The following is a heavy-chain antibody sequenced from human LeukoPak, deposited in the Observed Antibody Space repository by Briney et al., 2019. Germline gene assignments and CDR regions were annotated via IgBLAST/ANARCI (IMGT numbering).Heavy chain of an antibody. CDR1: GFIFRSYD. CDR3: AKLGRQELRNYSVAV. J-gene: IGHJ6*03. V-gene: IGHV3-23*01. Sequence: GGSLRLFCAASGFIFRSYDMRGVRQACGKGLEGVSGIIDSGESAYYTNFAKGRLTISRDKSNNTQYLQMNSLRAEDTAVYYCAKLGRQELRNYSVAVCGKGNTVAVSS. CDR2: IIDSGESA. D-gene: IGHD1-26*01.